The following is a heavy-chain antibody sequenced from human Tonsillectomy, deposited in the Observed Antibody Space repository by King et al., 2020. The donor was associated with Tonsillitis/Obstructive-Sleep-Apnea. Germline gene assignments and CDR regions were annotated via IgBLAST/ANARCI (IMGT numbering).Heavy chain of an antibody. CDR1: VFTFSTYA. V-gene: IGHV3-23*04. CDR2: ISVSGGST. J-gene: IGHJ4*02. Sequence: EVQLVESGGGLVQPGGSLRLSCAASVFTFSTYAMSWVRQAPGKGLEWVSTISVSGGSTYYADSVKGRFTISRDSSKKTLNLQMNSLRAEDTAVYFCARGVVGAAGYFDYWGQGTLVTVSS. CDR3: ARGVVGAAGYFDY. D-gene: IGHD1-26*01.